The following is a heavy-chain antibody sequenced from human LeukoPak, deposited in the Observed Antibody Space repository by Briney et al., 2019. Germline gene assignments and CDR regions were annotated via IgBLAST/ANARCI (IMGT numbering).Heavy chain of an antibody. CDR2: ISGSGGST. V-gene: IGHV3-23*01. CDR1: GFTFSSYA. J-gene: IGHJ4*02. D-gene: IGHD5-12*01. Sequence: GGSLRLSCAASGFTFSSYAMSWVRRAPGKGLEWVSAISGSGGSTYYADSVKGRFTISRDNSKNTLYLQMNSLRAEDTAVYYCAKDRREVVATVYDYWGQGTLVTVSS. CDR3: AKDRREVVATVYDY.